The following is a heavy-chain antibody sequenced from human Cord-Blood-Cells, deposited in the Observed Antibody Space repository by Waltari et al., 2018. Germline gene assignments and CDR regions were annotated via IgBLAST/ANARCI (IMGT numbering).Heavy chain of an antibody. CDR2: IIPIFGTA. CDR1: GGTFSSYA. V-gene: IGHV1-69*01. CDR3: ARTHQRYSSSYYFDY. J-gene: IGHJ4*02. Sequence: QVQLVQSGAEVRKTGSSVMVSCKASGGTFSSYAISCVRQAPGQGLEWMGGIIPIFGTANYAQKFQGRVTITADESTSTAYMELSSLRSEDTAVYYCARTHQRYSSSYYFDYWGQGTLVTVSS. D-gene: IGHD6-6*01.